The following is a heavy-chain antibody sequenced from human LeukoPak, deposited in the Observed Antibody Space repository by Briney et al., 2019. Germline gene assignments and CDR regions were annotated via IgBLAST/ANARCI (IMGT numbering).Heavy chain of an antibody. V-gene: IGHV4-59*01. CDR2: IYYSGST. CDR1: GGSISSYY. J-gene: IGHJ3*02. D-gene: IGHD3-22*01. Sequence: SETLSLTCTVSGGSISSYYWSWIRQPPGKGLEWIGYIYYSGSTNYNPSLKSRVTISVDTSKNQFSLKLSSVTAADTAVYYCARRLTRITMIVVLTPRDAFDIWGQGTMVTVSS. CDR3: ARRLTRITMIVVLTPRDAFDI.